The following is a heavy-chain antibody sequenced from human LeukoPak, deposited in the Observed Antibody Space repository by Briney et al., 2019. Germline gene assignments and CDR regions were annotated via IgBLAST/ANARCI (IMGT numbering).Heavy chain of an antibody. CDR3: ARDQEVYSSSWSGYYYYMDV. D-gene: IGHD6-13*01. CDR1: GYTFTSYY. Sequence: ASVKVSCKASGYTFTSYYMHWVRQAPGQGLEWMGIINPSGGSTSYAQKFQGRVTMTRDMSTSTVCMELSSLRSEDTAVYYCARDQEVYSSSWSGYYYYMDVWGKGTTVTVSS. J-gene: IGHJ6*03. V-gene: IGHV1-46*01. CDR2: INPSGGST.